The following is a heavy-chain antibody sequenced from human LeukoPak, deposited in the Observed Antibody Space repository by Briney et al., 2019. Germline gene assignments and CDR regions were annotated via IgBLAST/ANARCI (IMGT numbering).Heavy chain of an antibody. Sequence: SQTLPLTCTVSGGSITSGNYYWSWIRQPAGKGLEWIGRMQTSGGTNYNPSLKSRVTMSVDTSKSQFSLRLSSVTAADTAVYYCASGMVGASFDKWGQGALVTVSS. J-gene: IGHJ4*02. CDR2: MQTSGGT. D-gene: IGHD1-26*01. V-gene: IGHV4-61*02. CDR1: GGSITSGNYY. CDR3: ASGMVGASFDK.